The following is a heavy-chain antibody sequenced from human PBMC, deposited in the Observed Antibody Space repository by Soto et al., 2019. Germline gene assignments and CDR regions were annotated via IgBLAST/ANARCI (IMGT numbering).Heavy chain of an antibody. V-gene: IGHV3-30-3*01. D-gene: IGHD6-19*01. Sequence: QVQLVESGGGVVQPGRSLRLSCAASGFTFSSYAMHWVRQAPSKGLEWVAVISYDGSNKYYADSVKGRFTISRDNSKNTLYLQMNSLRAEDTAVYYCARTGIPVAGTPYYFDYWGQGTLVTVSS. CDR2: ISYDGSNK. CDR1: GFTFSSYA. J-gene: IGHJ4*02. CDR3: ARTGIPVAGTPYYFDY.